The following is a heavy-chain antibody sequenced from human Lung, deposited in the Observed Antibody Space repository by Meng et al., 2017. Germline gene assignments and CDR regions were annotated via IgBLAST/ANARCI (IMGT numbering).Heavy chain of an antibody. Sequence: VQLQQWGAGLLKPSETLSLTCVVSGGSFRDYDWSWIRQPPGKGLEWIGEINHSGSTNYNPSLESRATISVDTSQNNLSLKLSSVTAADSAVYYCARGPTTMAHDFDYWGQGTLVTVSS. CDR1: GGSFRDYD. V-gene: IGHV4-34*01. D-gene: IGHD4-11*01. J-gene: IGHJ4*02. CDR3: ARGPTTMAHDFDY. CDR2: INHSGST.